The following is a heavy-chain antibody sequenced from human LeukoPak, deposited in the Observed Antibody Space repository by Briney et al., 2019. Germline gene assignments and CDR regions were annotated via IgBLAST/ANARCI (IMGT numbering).Heavy chain of an antibody. J-gene: IGHJ4*02. CDR1: GYTFSNYG. Sequence: ASVKVSCKASGYTFSNYGISWVRQAPGQGLEWMGWISAYNGNTKYAQKFQGRVTLTTDTSTSTAYMELRSLRSDDTAVYYCARGLPPRRNYDCRGYYSYYFDYWGQGTLVTVSS. CDR2: ISAYNGNT. CDR3: ARGLPPRRNYDCRGYYSYYFDY. D-gene: IGHD3-22*01. V-gene: IGHV1-18*01.